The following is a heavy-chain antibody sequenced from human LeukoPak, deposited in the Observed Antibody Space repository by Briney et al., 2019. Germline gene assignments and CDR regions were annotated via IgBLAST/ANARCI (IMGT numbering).Heavy chain of an antibody. J-gene: IGHJ4*02. CDR2: ISYDGSNK. D-gene: IGHD2-2*02. Sequence: PGGSLRLSCAASGFTFSSYAMHWVRQAPGKGLEWVAVISYDGSNKYYADSVKGRFTISRDNSKNTLYLQMNSLRAEDTAVYYCAKRRHCSSTSCYSGGYYFDYWGQGTLVTVSS. CDR1: GFTFSSYA. V-gene: IGHV3-30-3*02. CDR3: AKRRHCSSTSCYSGGYYFDY.